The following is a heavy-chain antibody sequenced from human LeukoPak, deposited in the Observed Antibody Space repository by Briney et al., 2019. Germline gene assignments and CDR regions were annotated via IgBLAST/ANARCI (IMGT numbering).Heavy chain of an antibody. D-gene: IGHD3-16*01. CDR2: IYGGGST. J-gene: IGHJ4*02. CDR3: ARRILDYGDY. Sequence: GGSLRLSCAATGLSVSSNFMSWVRQAPGKGLEWVSVIYGGGSTYYADSVKGRFTISRDTPKNTLYLQMNSLRVEDTAVYYCARRILDYGDYWGQGTLVTVSS. V-gene: IGHV3-53*01. CDR1: GLSVSSNF.